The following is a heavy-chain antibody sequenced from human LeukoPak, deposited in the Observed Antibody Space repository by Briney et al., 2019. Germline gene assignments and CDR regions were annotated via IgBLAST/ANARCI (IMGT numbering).Heavy chain of an antibody. J-gene: IGHJ4*02. CDR1: GFTFSSYS. Sequence: GGSLRLSCAASGFTFSSYSMNWVRQAPGKGLEWVSSISSSSSYIYYADSVKGRFTISRDNAKNSLYLQMNSLRAEDTAVYYCARDRPVVGGGIKPLDNWGQGTLVTVSS. CDR2: ISSSSSYI. V-gene: IGHV3-21*01. D-gene: IGHD1-26*01. CDR3: ARDRPVVGGGIKPLDN.